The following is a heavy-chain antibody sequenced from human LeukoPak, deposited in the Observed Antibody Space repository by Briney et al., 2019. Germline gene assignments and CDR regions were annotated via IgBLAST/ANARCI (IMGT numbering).Heavy chain of an antibody. Sequence: PGRSLRLSCAASGFTFSSYETNWVRQAPGKGLEWVSYISSSGSTIYYADSVKGRFTISRDNAKNSLYLQMNSLRAEDTAVYYCAELGITMIGGVWGEGTTVTISS. D-gene: IGHD3-10*02. J-gene: IGHJ6*04. CDR3: AELGITMIGGV. V-gene: IGHV3-48*03. CDR2: ISSSGSTI. CDR1: GFTFSSYE.